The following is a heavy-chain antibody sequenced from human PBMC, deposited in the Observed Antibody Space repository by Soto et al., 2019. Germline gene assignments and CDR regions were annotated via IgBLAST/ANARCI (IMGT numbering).Heavy chain of an antibody. Sequence: EVQLLESGGALEHPGGSLRLSCAASGFAFSTYAMTWVRQAPGKGLELVSVISGIGGSSYYAASVEGRFTISRDNSKKTLFLQMNGLRAEDTAVYYCAKVTKRAAAGRYEYYKYGMDVGGQGTTVTVSS. D-gene: IGHD6-13*01. CDR3: AKVTKRAAAGRYEYYKYGMDV. V-gene: IGHV3-23*01. J-gene: IGHJ6*02. CDR1: GFAFSTYA. CDR2: ISGIGGSS.